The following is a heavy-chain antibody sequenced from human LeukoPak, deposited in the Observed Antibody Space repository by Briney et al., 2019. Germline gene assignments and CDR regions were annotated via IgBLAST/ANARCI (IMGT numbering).Heavy chain of an antibody. V-gene: IGHV3-64*01. Sequence: PGGSLRLSCAASGFTFSNHAMHWVRQAPGKALEYVAVINSNGANTFHAKSSNDRFTISRDNSKNILYLQMGSLRAEDVAVYYCARGEEFYDSSGYRRLDSWGQGTLVVVSS. J-gene: IGHJ4*02. CDR1: GFTFSNHA. D-gene: IGHD3-22*01. CDR2: INSNGANT. CDR3: ARGEEFYDSSGYRRLDS.